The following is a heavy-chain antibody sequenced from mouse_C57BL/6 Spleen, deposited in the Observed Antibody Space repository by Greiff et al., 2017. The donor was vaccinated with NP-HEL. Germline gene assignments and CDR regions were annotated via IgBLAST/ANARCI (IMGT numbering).Heavy chain of an antibody. J-gene: IGHJ2*01. Sequence: QVQLQQSGAELVRPGSSVKLSCTASGYTFTSYWMHWVKQRPIQGLEWIGNIDPSDSETHYNQKFKDKATFTVDKSSSTAYMQLSSLTSEDSAVYYCARSRYYGSSYGYYFDYWGQGTTLTVSA. D-gene: IGHD1-1*01. V-gene: IGHV1-52*01. CDR1: GYTFTSYW. CDR2: IDPSDSET. CDR3: ARSRYYGSSYGYYFDY.